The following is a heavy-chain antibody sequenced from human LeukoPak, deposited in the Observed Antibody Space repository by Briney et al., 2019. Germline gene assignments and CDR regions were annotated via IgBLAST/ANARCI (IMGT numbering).Heavy chain of an antibody. V-gene: IGHV4-34*01. CDR1: GGSFSGYY. CDR2: INHSGST. CDR3: ARAKRRAHFDY. D-gene: IGHD4/OR15-4a*01. J-gene: IGHJ4*02. Sequence: PSETLSLTCAVYGGSFSGYYWSWIRQLPGKGLEWIGEINHSGSTNYNPSLKSRVTISVDTSKNQFSLKLSSVTAADTAVYYCARAKRRAHFDYWGQGTLVTVSS.